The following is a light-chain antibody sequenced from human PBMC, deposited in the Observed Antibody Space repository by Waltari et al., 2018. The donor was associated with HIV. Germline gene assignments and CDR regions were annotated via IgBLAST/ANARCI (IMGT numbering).Light chain of an antibody. CDR3: SSYAGSNSLV. Sequence: GTSSDIGGYNSVSWYQQHPGKAPKLMILEVNKRPSGVPDRFSGSKSGNTASLTVSGLQAEDESVYYCSSYAGSNSLVFGGGTKLTVL. V-gene: IGLV2-8*01. CDR2: EVN. J-gene: IGLJ2*01. CDR1: SSDIGGYNS.